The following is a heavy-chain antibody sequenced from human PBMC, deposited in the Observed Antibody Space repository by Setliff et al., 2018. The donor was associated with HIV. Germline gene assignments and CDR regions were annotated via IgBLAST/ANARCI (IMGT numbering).Heavy chain of an antibody. V-gene: IGHV3-9*01. D-gene: IGHD1-26*01. CDR2: ITWSSDSI. CDR1: GFNFKDFA. J-gene: IGHJ4*02. CDR3: VRDYMWAFDY. Sequence: GGSLRLSCAASGFNFKDFAMHWVRQPPGKGLEWVSGITWSSDSIAYADSVRGRFTISRDNTKNSLYLQMNNLRAEDTAVYYCVRDYMWAFDYWGQGTLVTVS.